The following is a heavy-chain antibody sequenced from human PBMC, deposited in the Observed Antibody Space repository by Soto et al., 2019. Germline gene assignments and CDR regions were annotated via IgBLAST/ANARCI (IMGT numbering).Heavy chain of an antibody. J-gene: IGHJ6*02. CDR1: GFTFSSYS. D-gene: IGHD3-10*01. CDR3: TIYTGSGYSYYNYGMDV. V-gene: IGHV3-21*01. Sequence: GGSLRLSCAASGFTFSSYSMNWFRQAPGKGLEWVSSISSSSSYIYYADSVKGRFTISRDNAKNSLYLQMNSLRAEDTAVYYCTIYTGSGYSYYNYGMDVWGQGTTLTVSS. CDR2: ISSSSSYI.